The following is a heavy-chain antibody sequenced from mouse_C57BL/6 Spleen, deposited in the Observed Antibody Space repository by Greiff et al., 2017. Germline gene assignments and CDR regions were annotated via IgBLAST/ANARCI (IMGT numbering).Heavy chain of an antibody. CDR1: GYTFTSYT. J-gene: IGHJ3*01. CDR2: INPSSGYT. Sequence: QVQLQQSGAELARPGASVKMSCKASGYTFTSYTMHWVKQRPGQGLEWIGYINPSSGYTKYNQKFKDKATLTADKSSSTAYMQLSSLTSEDSAVYYCARELGPAWFADWGQGTLVTVSA. CDR3: ARELGPAWFAD. D-gene: IGHD4-1*01. V-gene: IGHV1-4*01.